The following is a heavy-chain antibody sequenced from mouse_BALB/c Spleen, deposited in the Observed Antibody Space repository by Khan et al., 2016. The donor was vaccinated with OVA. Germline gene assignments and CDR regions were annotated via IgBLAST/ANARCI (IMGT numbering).Heavy chain of an antibody. J-gene: IGHJ4*01. CDR3: ARFYDPYYAMDY. V-gene: IGHV2-9*02. CDR1: GFSLTSYG. CDR2: IWAGGST. Sequence: VQLQESGPGLAAPAQSLSITCTVSGFSLTSYGVHWVRQPPGKGLEWLGVIWAGGSTNYNSALMSRLSISKDNSKSQVFLKMHSLQTDDTAMYYCARFYDPYYAMDYWGQGTSVTVSS. D-gene: IGHD2-3*01.